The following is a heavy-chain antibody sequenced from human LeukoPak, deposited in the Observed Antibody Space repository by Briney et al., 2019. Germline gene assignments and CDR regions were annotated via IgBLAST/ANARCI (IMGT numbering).Heavy chain of an antibody. CDR3: ARGIIGAAAALGL. J-gene: IGHJ4*02. CDR1: GGSISSYY. CDR2: IYTSGGT. Sequence: PSETLSLTCTVSGGSISSYYWNWIRQPAGKGLEWIGRIYTSGGTNYNPSLKSRVTMSVDTSKNQFPLKLNSVTAADTAVYYCARGIIGAAAALGLWGQGTLVTVSS. V-gene: IGHV4-4*07. D-gene: IGHD6-13*01.